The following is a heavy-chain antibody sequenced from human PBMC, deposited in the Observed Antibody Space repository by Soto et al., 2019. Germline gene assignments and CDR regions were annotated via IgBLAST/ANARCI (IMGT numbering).Heavy chain of an antibody. CDR3: ARHYYYDSSGYYQRPAFDI. CDR1: GFTFSDYY. J-gene: IGHJ3*02. V-gene: IGHV3-11*06. Sequence: GGSLRLSCAASGFTFSDYYMSWIRQAPGKGLEWVSYISSSSSYTNYADPVKGRFTISRDNAKNSLYLQMNSLRAEDTAVYYCARHYYYDSSGYYQRPAFDIWGQGTMVTVSS. CDR2: ISSSSSYT. D-gene: IGHD3-22*01.